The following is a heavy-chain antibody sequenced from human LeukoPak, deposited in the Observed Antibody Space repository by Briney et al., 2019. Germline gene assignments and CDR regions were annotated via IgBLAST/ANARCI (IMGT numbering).Heavy chain of an antibody. CDR1: GFTFSSYS. CDR3: ARTRSGSYLSGLDY. CDR2: ISSSSSYI. D-gene: IGHD1-26*01. J-gene: IGHJ4*02. Sequence: PGGSLRLSCVASGFTFSSYSMNWDRQAPGKGLEWVSSISSSSSYIYYADSVKGRFTISRDNAKDSLYLQMNSLRAEDTAVYYCARTRSGSYLSGLDYWGQGTLVTVSS. V-gene: IGHV3-21*01.